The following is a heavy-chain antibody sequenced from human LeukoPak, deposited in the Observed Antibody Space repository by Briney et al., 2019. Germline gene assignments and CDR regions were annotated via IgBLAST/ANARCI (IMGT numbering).Heavy chain of an antibody. Sequence: GGSLRLSCAASGFTFSSYAMHWVRQAPGKGLEWVAVIWYDGSNKYYADSVKGRFTISRDNSKNTLYLQMNSLRAEDTAVYYCAKRRDGSLLDYWGQGTLVTVSS. J-gene: IGHJ4*02. CDR1: GFTFSSYA. CDR2: IWYDGSNK. CDR3: AKRRDGSLLDY. V-gene: IGHV3-33*06.